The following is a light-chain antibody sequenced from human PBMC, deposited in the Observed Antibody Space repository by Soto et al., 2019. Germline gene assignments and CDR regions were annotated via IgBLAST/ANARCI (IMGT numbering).Light chain of an antibody. Sequence: IVMTQSPATLSVSPGERATLSCRASQSISSNLAWYQQKPGQAPRLLIYGASTRATGIPARFSGSRSGTEFTLTINSLQSEDIAFYYWQQYNNWPRTFGQGTKVEIK. J-gene: IGKJ1*01. CDR3: QQYNNWPRT. CDR2: GAS. CDR1: QSISSN. V-gene: IGKV3-15*01.